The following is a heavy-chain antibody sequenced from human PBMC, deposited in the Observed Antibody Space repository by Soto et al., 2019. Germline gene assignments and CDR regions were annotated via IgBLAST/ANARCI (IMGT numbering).Heavy chain of an antibody. CDR3: ARAKVVRASYVTLDY. CDR2: INHRGRT. V-gene: IGHV4-34*01. CDR1: GGSFSGYC. Sequence: QVQLQQWGAGLLKPSETLSLTSAVYGGSFSGYCWSWIRQPPGKGLEWIGEINHRGRTNYNPSLKSRVTLAVDTSKSQYSLKLSSVTAAATAVYYCARAKVVRASYVTLDYWGQGTRVTVSS. J-gene: IGHJ4*02. D-gene: IGHD3-10*01.